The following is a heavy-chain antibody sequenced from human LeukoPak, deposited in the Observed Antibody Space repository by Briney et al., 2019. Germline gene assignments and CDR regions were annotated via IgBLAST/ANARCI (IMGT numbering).Heavy chain of an antibody. CDR1: GYTFTSYY. Sequence: GASVKVSCKASGYTFTSYYMHWVRQAPGQGLEWMGIINPSGGSTSCAQKFQGRVTMTRDASTSTVYMELSSLRSEDTAVYYCAREYSSTGIDYWGQGTLVTVSS. V-gene: IGHV1-46*01. J-gene: IGHJ4*02. D-gene: IGHD6-13*01. CDR3: AREYSSTGIDY. CDR2: INPSGGST.